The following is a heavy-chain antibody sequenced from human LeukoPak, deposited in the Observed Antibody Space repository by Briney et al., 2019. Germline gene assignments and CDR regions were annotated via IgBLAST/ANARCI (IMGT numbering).Heavy chain of an antibody. V-gene: IGHV4-34*01. Sequence: SETLSLTCAVYGGSFSGYYWSWIRQPPGKGLEWIGEINHSGSTNYNPSLKSRVTTSVDTSKNQFSLKLSSVTAADTAVYYCARRRRIVGATPGAFDIWGQGTMVTVSS. D-gene: IGHD1-26*01. J-gene: IGHJ3*02. CDR1: GGSFSGYY. CDR3: ARRRRIVGATPGAFDI. CDR2: INHSGST.